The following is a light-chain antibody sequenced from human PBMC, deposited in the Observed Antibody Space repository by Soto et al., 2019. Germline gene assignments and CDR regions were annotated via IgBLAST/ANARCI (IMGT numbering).Light chain of an antibody. CDR3: QQYGSSPGLT. J-gene: IGKJ4*01. CDR1: QSVSSSY. V-gene: IGKV3-20*01. CDR2: GAS. Sequence: EIVLTQSPGTLSLSPGERATLSCRASQSVSSSYLAWYQQKPGQAPRLLIYGASSRATGIPDRSSGSGSGTDFTLTISRLEPEDFAVYYCQQYGSSPGLTFGGGTKVDIK.